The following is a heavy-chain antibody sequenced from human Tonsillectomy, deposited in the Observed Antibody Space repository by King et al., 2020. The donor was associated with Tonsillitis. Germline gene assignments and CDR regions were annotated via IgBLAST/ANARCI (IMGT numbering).Heavy chain of an antibody. Sequence: VQLVESGGGVVQPGRSLRLSCAASGFTFSKYGMHWVRQAPGKGLDWVAVIWYDGSNKYYAESVKGRFTISRDNTKNTLYLQMNSLRAEDTAMYYYATGLPEFDFWSVYYTGDYWGQGTLVAVSS. CDR3: ATGLPEFDFWSVYYTGDY. CDR2: IWYDGSNK. CDR1: GFTFSKYG. J-gene: IGHJ4*02. D-gene: IGHD3-3*01. V-gene: IGHV3-33*01.